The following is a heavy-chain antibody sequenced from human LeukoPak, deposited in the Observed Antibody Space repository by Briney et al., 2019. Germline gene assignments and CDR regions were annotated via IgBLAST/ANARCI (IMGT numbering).Heavy chain of an antibody. CDR1: GFTLSSYW. J-gene: IGHJ4*02. V-gene: IGHV3-7*04. D-gene: IGHD6-13*01. CDR2: IKYDGSEK. Sequence: GGSLRLSCAASGFTLSSYWMSWVRQAPGNGLEWVANIKYDGSEKEYVDSVKGRFTISRDNAKNSLYLQMNSLRAEDTAVYYCARDIEAAGLFFDYWGQGTLVTVSS. CDR3: ARDIEAAGLFFDY.